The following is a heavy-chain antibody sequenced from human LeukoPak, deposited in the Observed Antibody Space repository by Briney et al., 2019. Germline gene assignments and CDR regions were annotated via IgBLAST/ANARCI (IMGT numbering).Heavy chain of an antibody. J-gene: IGHJ4*02. D-gene: IGHD4-17*01. CDR3: AREGSGVTTQAGPFDY. CDR1: GFTFRSYA. V-gene: IGHV3-48*04. CDR2: ISGGGTTT. Sequence: GGSLRLSCAASGFTFRSYAMSWVRQAPGKGLEWVSHISGGGTTTYYADSVKGRFTISRDNAKNSLYLQMNSLRAEDTAVYYCAREGSGVTTQAGPFDYWGQGTLVTVSS.